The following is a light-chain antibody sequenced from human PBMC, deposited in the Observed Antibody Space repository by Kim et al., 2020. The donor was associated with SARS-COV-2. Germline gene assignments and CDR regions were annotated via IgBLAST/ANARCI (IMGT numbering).Light chain of an antibody. V-gene: IGKV3-15*01. CDR3: QQYNNWPQT. J-gene: IGKJ2*01. CDR2: GAS. Sequence: SVSPGERATLSCRASQSVSRNLAWYQQKPGQAPRLLIYGASTRATGIPARFSGSGSGTEFTLTISSLQSEDCAVYYCQQYNNWPQTFGQGNKLEI. CDR1: QSVSRN.